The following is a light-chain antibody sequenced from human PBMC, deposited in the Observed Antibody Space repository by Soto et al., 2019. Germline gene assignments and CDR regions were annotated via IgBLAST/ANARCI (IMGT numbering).Light chain of an antibody. CDR2: GAS. CDR3: QQYGDSPRT. Sequence: PGERATLSCRARQSVSSSYLAWYQQKPGQAPRLLIFGASSRANGIPDRFSGSGSGTDFTLTISRLEPEDFAVYYCQQYGDSPRTFGQGTTVESK. CDR1: QSVSSSY. J-gene: IGKJ1*01. V-gene: IGKV3-20*01.